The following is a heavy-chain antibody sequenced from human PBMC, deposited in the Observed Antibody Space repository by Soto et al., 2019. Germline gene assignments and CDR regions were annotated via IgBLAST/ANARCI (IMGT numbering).Heavy chain of an antibody. CDR1: GYSFTIYC. CDR3: ARQHIVVVPAASAYYYYGMDV. Sequence: GESLKISCNGSGYSFTIYCIGLVLQMPGKGLEWMGIIYPGDSDTRYSPSFQGQVTISADKSISTAYLQWSSLKASDTAMYYCARQHIVVVPAASAYYYYGMDVWGQGTTVTVSS. D-gene: IGHD2-2*01. V-gene: IGHV5-51*01. CDR2: IYPGDSDT. J-gene: IGHJ6*02.